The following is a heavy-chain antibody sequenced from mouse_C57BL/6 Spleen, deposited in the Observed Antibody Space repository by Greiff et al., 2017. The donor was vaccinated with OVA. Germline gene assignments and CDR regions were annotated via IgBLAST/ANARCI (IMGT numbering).Heavy chain of an antibody. Sequence: VQLKQSGPELVKPGASVKISCKASGYTFTDYYMNWVKQSHGKSLEWIGDINPNNGGTSYNQKFKGKATLTVDKSSSTAYMELRSLTSEDSAVYYCARLLHWYFDVWGTGTTVTVSS. CDR3: ARLLHWYFDV. J-gene: IGHJ1*03. D-gene: IGHD1-1*01. CDR1: GYTFTDYY. CDR2: INPNNGGT. V-gene: IGHV1-26*01.